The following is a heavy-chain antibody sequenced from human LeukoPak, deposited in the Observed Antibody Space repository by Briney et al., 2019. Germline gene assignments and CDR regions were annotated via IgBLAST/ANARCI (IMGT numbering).Heavy chain of an antibody. D-gene: IGHD3-10*01. J-gene: IGHJ4*02. CDR1: GGAINSTTYY. CDR3: ARDRGVVPPDY. Sequence: PSETLSLTCTVSGGAINSTTYYWSWIRQPAGKGLEWIGRINTSGSTNYNPSLRSRVTISVDTSKNQFSLKLNSVTAADTAVYYCARDRGVVPPDYWGQGTLVTVSS. CDR2: INTSGST. V-gene: IGHV4-61*02.